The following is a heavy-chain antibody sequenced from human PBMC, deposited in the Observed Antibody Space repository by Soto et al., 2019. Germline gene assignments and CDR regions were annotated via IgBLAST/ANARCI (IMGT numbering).Heavy chain of an antibody. CDR2: IYYSGST. J-gene: IGHJ6*03. CDR3: ARHLPIIAAAGTWGNSMEV. CDR1: GGSISSSSYY. Sequence: SETLSLTCTVSGGSISSSSYYWGWIRQPPGKGLEWIGSIYYSGSTYYNPSLKSRVTISVDTSKNQFSLKLSSVTAADTAVYYCARHLPIIAAAGTWGNSMEVWGKGTTVTVSS. D-gene: IGHD6-13*01. V-gene: IGHV4-39*01.